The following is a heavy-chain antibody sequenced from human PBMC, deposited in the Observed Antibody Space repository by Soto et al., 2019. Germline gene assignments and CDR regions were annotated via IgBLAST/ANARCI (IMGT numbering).Heavy chain of an antibody. CDR1: GGSISSGGYY. J-gene: IGHJ3*02. V-gene: IGHV4-31*03. D-gene: IGHD3-3*01. CDR3: ARENYDFNPSMKAAFYI. Sequence: SETLSLTCTVSGGSISSGGYYWSWIRQHPGKGLEWIGYIYYSGSTYYNPSLKSRVTISVDTSKNQFSLKLSSVTAADTAVYYCARENYDFNPSMKAAFYIWSQRTMVTISS. CDR2: IYYSGST.